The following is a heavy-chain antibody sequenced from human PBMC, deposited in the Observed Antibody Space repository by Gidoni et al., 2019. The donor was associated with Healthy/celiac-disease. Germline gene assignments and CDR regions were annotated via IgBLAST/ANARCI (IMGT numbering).Heavy chain of an antibody. V-gene: IGHV3-21*01. CDR1: GFTFSSYS. CDR2: ISSSSSYI. Sequence: EVQLVESGGGLVKPGGSLRLSCAASGFTFSSYSMNWVRQAPGKGLEWVSSISSSSSYIYYADSVKGRFTISRDNAKNSLYLQMNSLRAEDTAVYYCARVWGYSYGPFDYWGQGTLVTVSS. CDR3: ARVWGYSYGPFDY. J-gene: IGHJ4*02. D-gene: IGHD5-18*01.